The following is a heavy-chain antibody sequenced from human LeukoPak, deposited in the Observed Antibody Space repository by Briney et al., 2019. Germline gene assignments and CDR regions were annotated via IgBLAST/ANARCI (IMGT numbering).Heavy chain of an antibody. J-gene: IGHJ6*03. Sequence: ASVKVSCKASGYTSTGYYMHWVRQAPGQGLEWMGWINPNSGGTNYAQKFQGRVTMTRDTSISTAYMELSRLRSDDTAVYYCARTVEHYYYYYMDVWGKGTTVTVSS. D-gene: IGHD4-11*01. CDR3: ARTVEHYYYYYMDV. CDR1: GYTSTGYY. CDR2: INPNSGGT. V-gene: IGHV1-2*02.